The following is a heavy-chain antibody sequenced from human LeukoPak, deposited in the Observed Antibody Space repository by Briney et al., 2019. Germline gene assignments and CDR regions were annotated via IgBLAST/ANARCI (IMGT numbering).Heavy chain of an antibody. CDR1: GGSFSGYY. J-gene: IGHJ4*02. CDR3: ATTGSAGFDY. V-gene: IGHV4-34*01. Sequence: SETLSLTCAVYGGSFSGYYWSWIRQPTGKGVEWIGEINHSGSTNYNPSLKSRVTISVDTSKNHFSLKLSSVTAADTAVYYCATTGSAGFDYWGQGTLVTVSS. CDR2: INHSGST. D-gene: IGHD3-10*01.